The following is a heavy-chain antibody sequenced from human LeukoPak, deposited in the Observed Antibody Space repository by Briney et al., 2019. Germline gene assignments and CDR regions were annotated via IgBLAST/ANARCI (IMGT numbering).Heavy chain of an antibody. J-gene: IGHJ4*02. CDR3: ARVTPYYDFWSGYLDY. D-gene: IGHD3-3*01. CDR2: IYYSGST. V-gene: IGHV4-39*07. Sequence: SETLSLTCTVSGGSISSSSYYWGSIRQPPGKGLEWIGSIYYSGSTNYNPSVKSRVTISVDTSKNQFSLKLSSVTAADTAMYYCARVTPYYDFWSGYLDYWGQGTLVTVSS. CDR1: GGSISSSSYY.